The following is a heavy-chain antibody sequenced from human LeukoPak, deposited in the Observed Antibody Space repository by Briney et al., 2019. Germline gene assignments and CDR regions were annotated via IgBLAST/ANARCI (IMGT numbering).Heavy chain of an antibody. J-gene: IGHJ4*02. Sequence: PGGSLRLSCSASGVTFSSYWLHWVRQAPGKGLVWCSVINSDGSTTSYADSVQRRFTISRDNAKNTLYLQMNSLRAEDTAVYYCASASGPSPGFDYWGQGTLVTVSS. V-gene: IGHV3-74*01. CDR3: ASASGPSPGFDY. CDR1: GVTFSSYW. D-gene: IGHD7-27*01. CDR2: INSDGSTT.